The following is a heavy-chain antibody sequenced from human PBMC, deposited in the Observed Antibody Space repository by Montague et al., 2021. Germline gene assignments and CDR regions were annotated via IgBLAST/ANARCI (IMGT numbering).Heavy chain of an antibody. J-gene: IGHJ5*02. V-gene: IGHV6-1*01. CDR2: TYYRSKWYN. Sequence: CAISGDSVSSNDVTWNWIRQSPSRGLEWLGRTYYRSKWYNEYAISVRSRITVNPDTSESQFSLLLNSVTPEDTAVYYCARGWQKRFDPWGQGTLVTVSS. CDR1: GDSVSSNDVT. CDR3: ARGWQKRFDP. D-gene: IGHD5-24*01.